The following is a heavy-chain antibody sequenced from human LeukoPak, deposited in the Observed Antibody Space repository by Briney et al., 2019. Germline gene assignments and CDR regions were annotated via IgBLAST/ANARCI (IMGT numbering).Heavy chain of an antibody. V-gene: IGHV4-34*01. CDR2: INHSGST. CDR3: ARAPTDPRAP. CDR1: GGSFSGYY. Sequence: PSETLSLTCAVYGGSFSGYYWSWIRQPPGKGLEWIGEINHSGSTNYNPSLKSRVTISVDTSKNQFSLKLSSVTAADTAVYYCARAPTDPRAPWGQGTLVTVST. J-gene: IGHJ5*02.